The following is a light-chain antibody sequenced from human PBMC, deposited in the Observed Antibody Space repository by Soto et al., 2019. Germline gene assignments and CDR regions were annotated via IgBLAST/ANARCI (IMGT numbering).Light chain of an antibody. J-gene: IGLJ1*01. CDR1: SSDVGGYNY. Sequence: SPGQSITISCTGTSSDVGGYNYVSWYQQHPGKAPKLMIYEVSNRPSGVSNRFSGSKSGNTASLTISGLQAEDEADYYCSSYTSIITLYVFGSGTKVTVL. CDR2: EVS. CDR3: SSYTSIITLYV. V-gene: IGLV2-14*01.